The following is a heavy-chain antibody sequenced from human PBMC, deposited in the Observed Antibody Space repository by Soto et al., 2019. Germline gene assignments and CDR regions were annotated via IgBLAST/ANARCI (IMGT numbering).Heavy chain of an antibody. Sequence: PGEALKISVKRSGYSFTSYWIGWVRQMPGKGVEWMGIIYPGDSDTRYSPSFQGQVPIPADKSISTAYLQWRSLKASDTAMYYCERHGYLYGIDVWGQGTTVTVSS. V-gene: IGHV5-51*01. D-gene: IGHD6-13*01. CDR1: GYSFTSYW. CDR3: ERHGYLYGIDV. CDR2: IYPGDSDT. J-gene: IGHJ6*02.